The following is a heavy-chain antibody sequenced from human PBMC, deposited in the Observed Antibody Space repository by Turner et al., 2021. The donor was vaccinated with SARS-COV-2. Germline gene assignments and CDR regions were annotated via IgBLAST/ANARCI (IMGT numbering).Heavy chain of an antibody. J-gene: IGHJ5*02. CDR3: ARQDYDFWSGYPNWLDP. Sequence: QLQLQESGPGLLKPSETLSLTCTVPGGSISGSNYYWGWIRQPPGKGLEWIGCVYYRGSTYYNPSLESRVTISADTSKNQFSLKLISVTAADTAMYFCARQDYDFWSGYPNWLDPWGQGTLVIVSS. CDR1: GGSISGSNYY. D-gene: IGHD3-3*01. CDR2: VYYRGST. V-gene: IGHV4-39*01.